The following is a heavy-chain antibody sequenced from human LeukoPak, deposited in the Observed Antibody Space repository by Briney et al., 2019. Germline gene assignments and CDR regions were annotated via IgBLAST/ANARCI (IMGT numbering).Heavy chain of an antibody. CDR1: GGSISSYY. J-gene: IGHJ5*02. CDR2: IYYSGST. V-gene: IGHV4-59*01. CDR3: ARQEAGDWFDP. Sequence: SETLSLTFTVSGGSISSYYWSWIRQPPGKGLEWIGYIYYSGSTNYNPSLKSRVTISVDTSKNQFSLKLTSVTAAETAVYYCARQEAGDWFDPWGQGTLVTVSS.